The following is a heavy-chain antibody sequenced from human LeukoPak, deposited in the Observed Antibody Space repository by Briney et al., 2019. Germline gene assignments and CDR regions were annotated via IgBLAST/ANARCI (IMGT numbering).Heavy chain of an antibody. Sequence: SETLSVTCTVSGGTISNYYWNWIRQPAGKRLEWIGRIDTSWSTNYNPSLKSRVTMSVDTSKNQFSLKVTSVTAADTAVYYCARVCGSATNYRLCGFDIWGQGTVVTVSS. J-gene: IGHJ3*02. V-gene: IGHV4-4*07. D-gene: IGHD3-10*01. CDR3: ARVCGSATNYRLCGFDI. CDR1: GGTISNYY. CDR2: IDTSWST.